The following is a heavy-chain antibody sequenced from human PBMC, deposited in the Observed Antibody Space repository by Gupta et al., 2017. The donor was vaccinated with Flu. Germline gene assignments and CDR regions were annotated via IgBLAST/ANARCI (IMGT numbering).Heavy chain of an antibody. CDR2: ITRSGSTM. CDR3: ARDGGLVTTGYFDF. CDR1: GFSFSDYY. Sequence: QMQLLESGGGLVKPGGSLILSCAASGFSFSDYYMTWIRQAPGKGLEWVSYITRSGSTMYYADSVKGRFTISRDNAKNSLHLQMNSLRAEDTAVYYCARDGGLVTTGYFDFWGQGILVTVSS. J-gene: IGHJ4*02. V-gene: IGHV3-11*01. D-gene: IGHD2-21*02.